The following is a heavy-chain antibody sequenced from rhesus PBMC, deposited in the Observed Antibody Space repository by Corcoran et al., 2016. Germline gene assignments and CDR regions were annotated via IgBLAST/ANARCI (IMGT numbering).Heavy chain of an antibody. V-gene: IGHV4-147*01. CDR3: ARGHCSGICCYGNYFDY. J-gene: IGHJ4*01. Sequence: QVQLQESGPGLVTPSETLPLTCAVSGSSLRSNYLSWIRLPPGKGLEWIGYLECGSGSPSYNPSLERRVTISKDTSKNQFSLKLSSVTAADTAVYYWARGHCSGICCYGNYFDYWGQGVLVTVSS. CDR1: GSSLRSNY. D-gene: IGHD2-27*01. CDR2: LECGSGSP.